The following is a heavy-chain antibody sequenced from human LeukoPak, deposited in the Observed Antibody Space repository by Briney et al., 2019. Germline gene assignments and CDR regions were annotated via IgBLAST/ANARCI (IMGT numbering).Heavy chain of an antibody. J-gene: IGHJ4*02. D-gene: IGHD2-2*01. CDR1: GGTFSSYA. CDR3: ARLGPRSRYCSSTSCSLNY. CDR2: IIPIFGTA. V-gene: IGHV1-69*06. Sequence: SVKVSCKASGGTFSSYAISWVRQAPGQGLEWMGGIIPIFGTANYAQKFQGRVTITADKSTSTAYMELSSLRSEDTAVYYCARLGPRSRYCSSTSCSLNYWGQGTLVTVSS.